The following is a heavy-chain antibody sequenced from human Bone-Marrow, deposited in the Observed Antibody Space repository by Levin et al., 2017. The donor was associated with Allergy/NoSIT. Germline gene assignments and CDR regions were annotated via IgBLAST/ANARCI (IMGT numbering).Heavy chain of an antibody. Sequence: TGGSLRLSCVASGFNFKNYAMFWVRQAPGKGLEWVASISYDGHNTFYAESVKGRFTLSRDNSKNTLFLLMNSLTHDDTAIYYCARSTYCGSDCYSDPFDYWGQGTLVTVSS. V-gene: IGHV3-30*03. J-gene: IGHJ4*02. CDR2: ISYDGHNT. CDR3: ARSTYCGSDCYSDPFDY. CDR1: GFNFKNYA. D-gene: IGHD2-21*01.